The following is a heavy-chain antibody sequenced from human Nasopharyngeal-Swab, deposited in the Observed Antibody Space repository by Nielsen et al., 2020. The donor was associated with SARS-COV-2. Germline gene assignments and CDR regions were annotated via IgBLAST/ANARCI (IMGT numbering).Heavy chain of an antibody. J-gene: IGHJ4*02. CDR3: ARAGGYCSGGSCRRHYYFDY. Sequence: RQAPGKGLEWIGYIYYSGSTYYNPSLKSRVTISVDTSKNQISLKLSSVTAADTAVYYCARAGGYCSGGSCRRHYYFDYWGQGTLVTVSS. CDR2: IYYSGST. D-gene: IGHD2-15*01. V-gene: IGHV4-31*02.